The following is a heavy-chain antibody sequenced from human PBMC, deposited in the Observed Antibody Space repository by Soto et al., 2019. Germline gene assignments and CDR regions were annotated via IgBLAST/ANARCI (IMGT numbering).Heavy chain of an antibody. CDR3: SHGAHQYFDY. Sequence: GGSLRLSCAASGFTFSSYSMNWVRQAPGKGLEWVSYISSSSSTIYYADSVKGRFTISRDNAKNSLFLHINSLRTEDTGVYYCSHGAHQYFDYWGQGALVTVSS. CDR2: ISSSSSTI. D-gene: IGHD4-17*01. V-gene: IGHV3-48*01. CDR1: GFTFSSYS. J-gene: IGHJ4*02.